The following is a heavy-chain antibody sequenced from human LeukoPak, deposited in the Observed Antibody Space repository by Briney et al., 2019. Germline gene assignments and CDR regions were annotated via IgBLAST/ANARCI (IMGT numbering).Heavy chain of an antibody. CDR3: ARELEKLLWFGEFDDAFDI. CDR1: GGTFSSYA. CDR2: IIPIFGTA. V-gene: IGHV1-69*01. J-gene: IGHJ3*02. Sequence: GASVKVSCKASGGTFSSYAISWARQAPGQGLEWMGGIIPIFGTANYAQKFQARVTITADESTSTAYMELSSLRSEDTAVYYCARELEKLLWFGEFDDAFDIWGQGTMVTVSS. D-gene: IGHD3-10*01.